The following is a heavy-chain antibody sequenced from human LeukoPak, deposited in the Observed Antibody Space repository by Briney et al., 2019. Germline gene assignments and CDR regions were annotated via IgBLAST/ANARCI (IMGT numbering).Heavy chain of an antibody. CDR2: IYHSGST. V-gene: IGHV4-38-2*01. J-gene: IGHJ5*02. Sequence: KPSETLSLTCAVSGYSISSGYYWGWIRQPPGKGLEWIGSIYHSGSTYYNPSLKSRVTISVDTSKNQFSLKLSSVTAAATAVYYCARHPMVRGVIIKFDPWGQGTLVTVSS. D-gene: IGHD3-10*01. CDR3: ARHPMVRGVIIKFDP. CDR1: GYSISSGYY.